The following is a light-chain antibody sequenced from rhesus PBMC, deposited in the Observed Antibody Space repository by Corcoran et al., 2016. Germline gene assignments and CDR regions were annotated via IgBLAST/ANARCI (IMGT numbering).Light chain of an antibody. CDR1: RSDIGYYNA. J-gene: IGLJ1*01. CDR2: EVS. Sequence: QAAPPQSHSVSGAAGQSFTIPCTGTRSDIGYYNAVSWYQQHPGKAPKLLIYEVSKRPSGVSDRFSGSKSGNTASLPISGLQAEDEADYYCSSCAASGTYIFGAGTRLTVL. V-gene: IGLV2-19*02. CDR3: SSCAASGTYI.